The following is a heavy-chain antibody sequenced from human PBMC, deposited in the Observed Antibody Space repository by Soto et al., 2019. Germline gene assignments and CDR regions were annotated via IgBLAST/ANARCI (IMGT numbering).Heavy chain of an antibody. V-gene: IGHV3-23*01. CDR3: AKDDCATCWLTRQ. D-gene: IGHD2-15*01. J-gene: IGHJ4*02. CDR2: VRGSGDAT. Sequence: DVQLLESGGGLVQPGGSLGLSCAASGFTFSNYAMTWLRQAPGKGLEWVSSVRGSGDATYYADSVKGRFTISRDNSKNTLYLQMNSLRAEDTAVYYCAKDDCATCWLTRQWGQGTLVTVSS. CDR1: GFTFSNYA.